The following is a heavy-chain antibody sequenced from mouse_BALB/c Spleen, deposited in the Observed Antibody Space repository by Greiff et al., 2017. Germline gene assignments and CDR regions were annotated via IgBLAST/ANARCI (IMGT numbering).Heavy chain of an antibody. CDR1: GYSITSDYA. J-gene: IGHJ3*01. V-gene: IGHV3-2*02. Sequence: EVMLVESGPGLVKPSQSLSLTCTVTGYSITSDYAWTWIRQFPGNKLEWMGYISYSGSTSYNPSLKSRISITRDTSKNQFFLQLNSVTTEDTATYYCARSDPTWFAYWGQGTLVTVSA. CDR2: ISYSGST. CDR3: ARSDPTWFAY.